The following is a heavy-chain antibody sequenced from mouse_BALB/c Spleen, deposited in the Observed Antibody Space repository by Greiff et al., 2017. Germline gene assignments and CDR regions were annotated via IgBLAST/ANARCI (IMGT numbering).Heavy chain of an antibody. Sequence: DVKLQESGAELVKPGASVKLSCTASGFNIKDTYMHWVKQRPEQGLEWIGRIDPANGNTKYDPKFQGKATITADTSSNTAYLQLSSLTSEDTAVEYCARDGGEGAMDYWGQGTSVTVSS. CDR2: IDPANGNT. CDR1: GFNIKDTY. J-gene: IGHJ4*01. CDR3: ARDGGEGAMDY. V-gene: IGHV14-3*02.